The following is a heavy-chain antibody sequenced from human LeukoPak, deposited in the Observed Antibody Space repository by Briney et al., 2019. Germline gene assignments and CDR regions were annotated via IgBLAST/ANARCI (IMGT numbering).Heavy chain of an antibody. J-gene: IGHJ6*02. V-gene: IGHV4-59*02. Sequence: PSETLSLTCTVSGDSVRSNSWSWIRQPPGQGLEWFGHINDRGRTNYNPSPQGRVTISIDTSKNQFSLKVNSVTAADTAVYYCVRDSRYGSGWFEDGLDFWGQGTTVTVSS. D-gene: IGHD6-13*01. CDR1: GDSVRSNS. CDR2: INDRGRT. CDR3: VRDSRYGSGWFEDGLDF.